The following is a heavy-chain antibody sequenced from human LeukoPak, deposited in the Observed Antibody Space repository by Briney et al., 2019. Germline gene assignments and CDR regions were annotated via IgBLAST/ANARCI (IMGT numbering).Heavy chain of an antibody. D-gene: IGHD2-2*01. Sequence: ASVKVSCKASGYTFTSYYMHWVRQAPGQGLEWMGIINPSGGSTSYAQKFQGRVTMTRDMSTSTVYMELSSLRSEDTAVYYCARDGVVPPRGGYYFYYYYMDVWGRGTTVTVSS. CDR1: GYTFTSYY. CDR2: INPSGGST. V-gene: IGHV1-46*01. CDR3: ARDGVVPPRGGYYFYYYYMDV. J-gene: IGHJ6*03.